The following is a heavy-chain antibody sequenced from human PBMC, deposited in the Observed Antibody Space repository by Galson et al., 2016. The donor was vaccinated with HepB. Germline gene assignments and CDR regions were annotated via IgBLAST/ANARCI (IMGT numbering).Heavy chain of an antibody. CDR2: ISGRTTYR. D-gene: IGHD5-18*01. Sequence: SLRLSCAVSGFTFSSYSVNWVRQAPGKGLEWVSSISGRTTYRYYADSVKGRFTISRDNAKNSLFLQMNSLRAEDTAVYYCASGYSYGYFYYWGQGTLVTVSS. CDR1: GFTFSSYS. CDR3: ASGYSYGYFYY. J-gene: IGHJ4*02. V-gene: IGHV3-21*01.